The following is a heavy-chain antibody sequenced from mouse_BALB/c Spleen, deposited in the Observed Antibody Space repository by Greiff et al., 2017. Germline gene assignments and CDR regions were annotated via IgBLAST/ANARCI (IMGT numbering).Heavy chain of an antibody. J-gene: IGHJ2*01. Sequence: EVKLEESGGGLVQPGGSMKLSCVASGFTFSNYWMNWVRQSPEKGLEWVAEIRLKSNNYATHYAESVKGRFTISRDDSKSSVYLQMNNLRAEDTGIYYCTRGCLTGTYYFDYWGQGTTLTVSS. D-gene: IGHD4-1*01. CDR3: TRGCLTGTYYFDY. V-gene: IGHV6-6*02. CDR1: GFTFSNYW. CDR2: IRLKSNNYAT.